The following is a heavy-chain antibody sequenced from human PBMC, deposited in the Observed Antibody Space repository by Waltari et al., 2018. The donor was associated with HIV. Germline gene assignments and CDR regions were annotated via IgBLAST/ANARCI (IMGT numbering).Heavy chain of an antibody. CDR1: GFTFNHYG. V-gene: IGHV3-33*01. CDR3: ARDQEFMTTVTPLAY. Sequence: QVQLVESGGGVVQPGGSLRLSCAASGFTFNHYGLHVVRQAPGKGLEWVAVIWYDGSKTYYEGSVKGRFTISRDTSKNTVYLQMSSLRAEDTALYYCARDQEFMTTVTPLAYWGQGTPVTVSS. CDR2: IWYDGSKT. J-gene: IGHJ4*02. D-gene: IGHD4-4*01.